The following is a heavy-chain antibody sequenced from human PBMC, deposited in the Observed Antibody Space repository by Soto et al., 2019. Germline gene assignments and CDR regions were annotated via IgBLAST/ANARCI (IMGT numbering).Heavy chain of an antibody. J-gene: IGHJ4*02. Sequence: EVQLLESGGGLEQPGGSLRLSCAASGFTFDSFAMTWVRQAPGKGLEWVSAISASGGSTFYADSVKGRFTISRDSSKNTLYLQMNSLRGEETAVYYCARGAVMPDSWGQGTLVTVSS. CDR3: ARGAVMPDS. CDR1: GFTFDSFA. CDR2: ISASGGST. D-gene: IGHD3-16*01. V-gene: IGHV3-23*01.